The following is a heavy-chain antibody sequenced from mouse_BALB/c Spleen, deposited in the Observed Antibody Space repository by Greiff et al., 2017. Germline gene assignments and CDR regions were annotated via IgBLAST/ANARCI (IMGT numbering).Heavy chain of an antibody. Sequence: EVQLQQSGAELVKPGASVKLSCTASGFNIKDTYMHWVKQRPEQGLEWIGRIDPANGNTKYDPKFQGKATITADTSSNTAYLQLSSLTSEDTAVYYCARGYYGSSHDYFDDWGQGTTLTVAS. CDR2: IDPANGNT. D-gene: IGHD1-1*01. CDR1: GFNIKDTY. CDR3: ARGYYGSSHDYFDD. V-gene: IGHV14-3*02. J-gene: IGHJ2*01.